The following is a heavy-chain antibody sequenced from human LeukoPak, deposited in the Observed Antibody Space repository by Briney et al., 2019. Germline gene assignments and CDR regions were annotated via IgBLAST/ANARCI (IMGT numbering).Heavy chain of an antibody. CDR2: LSSSGDST. J-gene: IGHJ4*02. Sequence: GGSLRLSCAASRFIFSNYNMNWVRRAPGKGLEWVSGLSSSGDSTYYADSVKGRFTISRDNSKNALYLQMNSLRAEDTAVYYCAKGSFWGQGTLVTVSS. V-gene: IGHV3-23*01. CDR1: RFIFSNYN. CDR3: AKGSF.